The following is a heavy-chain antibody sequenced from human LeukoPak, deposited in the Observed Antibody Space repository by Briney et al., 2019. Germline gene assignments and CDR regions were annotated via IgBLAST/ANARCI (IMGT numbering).Heavy chain of an antibody. CDR2: IKQDGSEK. CDR3: ARGLYYDFWSGYYPYYYGMDV. J-gene: IGHJ6*02. CDR1: GFTFSSYW. V-gene: IGHV3-7*01. Sequence: PGGSLRLSCAASGFTFSSYWMSWVRQAPGKGLEWVANIKQDGSEKYYVDSVKGRFTISRDNAKNSLYLQMNSLRAEDTAVYYCARGLYYDFWSGYYPYYYGMDVWGQGTTVTVSS. D-gene: IGHD3-3*01.